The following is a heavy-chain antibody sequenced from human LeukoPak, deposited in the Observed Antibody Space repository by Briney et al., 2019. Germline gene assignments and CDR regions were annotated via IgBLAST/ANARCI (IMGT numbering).Heavy chain of an antibody. J-gene: IGHJ6*02. V-gene: IGHV4-34*01. CDR3: ARGVVYYYDSSGYSLSRYYYYGMDV. Sequence: SETLSLTCAVYGGSFSGYYWSWIRQPPGKGLEWIGEINHSGSTNYNPSLKSRVTISVDTSKNQFSLKLSSVTAADTAVYYCARGVVYYYDSSGYSLSRYYYYGMDVWGQGTTVTVSS. CDR1: GGSFSGYY. CDR2: INHSGST. D-gene: IGHD3-22*01.